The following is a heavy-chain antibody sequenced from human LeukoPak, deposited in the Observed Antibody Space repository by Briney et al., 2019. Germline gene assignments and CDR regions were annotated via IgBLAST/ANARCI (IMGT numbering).Heavy chain of an antibody. V-gene: IGHV3-21*01. CDR1: GLTFGNYG. CDR2: ISSSSSYI. Sequence: GGSLPDSRVASGLTFGNYGMNWVRQAPGKGLEWVSSISSSSSYIYYADSVKGRFTISRDNAKNSLYLQMNSLRAEDTAVYYCARDPKGYCSGGSCRRTYYYYGMDVWGQGTTVTVSS. J-gene: IGHJ6*02. CDR3: ARDPKGYCSGGSCRRTYYYYGMDV. D-gene: IGHD2-15*01.